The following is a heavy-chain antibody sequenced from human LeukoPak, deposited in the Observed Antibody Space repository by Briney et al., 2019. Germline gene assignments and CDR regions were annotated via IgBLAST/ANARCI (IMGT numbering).Heavy chain of an antibody. CDR3: ATDRGWRTSGYYLYYFEY. J-gene: IGHJ4*02. CDR1: GFIFTNYF. CDR2: IKNDGSEK. D-gene: IGHD3-3*01. Sequence: PGGSLRLSCAGSGFIFTNYFMRWVRQAPGKGREGVASIKNDGSEKYYVDSVRGRFTMSRDNTKNSLYLKMRRLRDEDTAVYYCATDRGWRTSGYYLYYFEYWGQGTLVTFSS. V-gene: IGHV3-7*01.